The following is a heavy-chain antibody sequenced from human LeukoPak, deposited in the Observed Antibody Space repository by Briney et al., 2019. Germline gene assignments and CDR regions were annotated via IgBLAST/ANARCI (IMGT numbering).Heavy chain of an antibody. CDR3: ARVDPYSSGWYPRYYYYYGMDV. V-gene: IGHV4-39*07. D-gene: IGHD6-19*01. CDR2: IYYSGST. Sequence: SETLSLTCAVSGGSISSSSYYWGWIRQPPGKGLEWIGSIYYSGSTYYNPSLKSRVTISVDTSKNQFSLKLSSVTAADTAVYYCARVDPYSSGWYPRYYYYYGMDVWGQGTTVTVSS. J-gene: IGHJ6*02. CDR1: GGSISSSSYY.